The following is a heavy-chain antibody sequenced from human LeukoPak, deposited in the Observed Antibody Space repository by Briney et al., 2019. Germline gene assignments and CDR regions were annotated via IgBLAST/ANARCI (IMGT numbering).Heavy chain of an antibody. CDR1: GGSISSYY. V-gene: IGHV4-4*07. J-gene: IGHJ4*02. D-gene: IGHD2-15*01. Sequence: SETLSLTCTVSGGSISSYYWSWIRQPAGKGLEWIGRIYTSGSTNYNPSLKSRVTMSVDTSKNQFSLKLSSVTAADTAVYYCARGKYCSGGSCYSIWGQGTLVTVSS. CDR2: IYTSGST. CDR3: ARGKYCSGGSCYSI.